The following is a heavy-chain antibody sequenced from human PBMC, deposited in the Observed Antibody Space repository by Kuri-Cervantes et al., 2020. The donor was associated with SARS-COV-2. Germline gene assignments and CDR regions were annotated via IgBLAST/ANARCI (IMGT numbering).Heavy chain of an antibody. CDR2: IWYDGSNK. D-gene: IGHD3-16*02. J-gene: IGHJ4*02. V-gene: IGHV3-33*08. CDR3: ARDTVRGVIRYYFDY. Sequence: GESLKISCAASGFTFSSYGMHWVRQAPGKGLEWVAVIWYDGSNKYYADSVKGRFTISRDNSKNTLYLQTNSLRAEDTAVYYCARDTVRGVIRYYFDYWGQGTLVTVSS. CDR1: GFTFSSYG.